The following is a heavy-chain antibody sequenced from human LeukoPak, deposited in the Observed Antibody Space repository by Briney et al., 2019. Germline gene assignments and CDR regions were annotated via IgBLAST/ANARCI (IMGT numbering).Heavy chain of an antibody. CDR1: GYTLTSYG. J-gene: IGHJ4*02. V-gene: IGHV1-18*01. CDR3: ARDKGRQLWPMRGGLFDY. CDR2: ISAYNGNT. Sequence: GASVKVSCKASGYTLTSYGISWVRQAPGQGLEWMGWISAYNGNTNYAQKLQGRVTMTTDTSTGTAYMELRSLRSDDTAVYYCARDKGRQLWPMRGGLFDYWGQGTLVTVSS. D-gene: IGHD5-18*01.